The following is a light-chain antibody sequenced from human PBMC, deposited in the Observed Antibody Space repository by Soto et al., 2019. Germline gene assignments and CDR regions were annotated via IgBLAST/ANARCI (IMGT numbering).Light chain of an antibody. V-gene: IGLV2-14*01. Sequence: QSALTQAASASASPGQSITISCSGTSSDIGAYDFVSWYQQHPGKAPKLMIFQVSNRPSGVSSRFSGSKSGNTASLTISGLQAEDEADYYCASHTTSSTWVFGGGTKLTVL. J-gene: IGLJ3*02. CDR2: QVS. CDR1: SSDIGAYDF. CDR3: ASHTTSSTWV.